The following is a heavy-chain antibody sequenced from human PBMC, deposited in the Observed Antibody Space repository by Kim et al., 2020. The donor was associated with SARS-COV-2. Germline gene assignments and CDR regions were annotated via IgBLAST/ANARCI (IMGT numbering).Heavy chain of an antibody. V-gene: IGHV4-59*08. D-gene: IGHD6-19*01. Sequence: SETLSLTCTVSGGSISSYYWSWIRQPPGKGLEWIGYIYYSGSTNYNPSLKSRVTISVDTSKNQFSLKLSSVTAADTAVYYCARHPGLYYYGMDVWGQGTTVTVSS. CDR1: GGSISSYY. CDR3: ARHPGLYYYGMDV. CDR2: IYYSGST. J-gene: IGHJ6*02.